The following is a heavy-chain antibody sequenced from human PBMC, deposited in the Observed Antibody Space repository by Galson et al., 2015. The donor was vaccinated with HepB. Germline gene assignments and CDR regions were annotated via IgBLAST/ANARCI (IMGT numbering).Heavy chain of an antibody. CDR3: AKTPSWRGYYYYGMDV. CDR1: GFTFSSYA. J-gene: IGHJ6*02. Sequence: SLRLSCAASGFTFSSYAMSWVRQAPGKGLEWVSAISGSGGSTYYADSVKGRFTISRDNPKNTLYLQMNSLRAEDTAVYYCAKTPSWRGYYYYGMDVWGQGTTLAVSS. D-gene: IGHD2-15*01. CDR2: ISGSGGST. V-gene: IGHV3-23*01.